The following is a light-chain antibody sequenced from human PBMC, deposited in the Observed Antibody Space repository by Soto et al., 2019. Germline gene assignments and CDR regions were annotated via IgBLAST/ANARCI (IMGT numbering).Light chain of an antibody. CDR3: QTWGTGIGV. CDR2: LNGDGSH. CDR1: SGHSSYA. V-gene: IGLV4-69*01. J-gene: IGLJ2*01. Sequence: QTVVTQSPSASASLGASVKLTCTLSSGHSSYAIAWHQQQPEKGPRYLMKLNGDGSHSKGDGIPDRFSGSSSGAERYITISSLQSEDEADYYCQTWGTGIGVFGGGTKLTVL.